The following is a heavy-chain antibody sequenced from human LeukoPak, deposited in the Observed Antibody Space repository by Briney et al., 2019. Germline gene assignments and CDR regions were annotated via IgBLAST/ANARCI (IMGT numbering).Heavy chain of an antibody. J-gene: IGHJ4*02. V-gene: IGHV4-59*01. CDR2: IYYSGST. CDR3: ARGGGELSLNY. CDR1: GGSISSYY. D-gene: IGHD3-16*02. Sequence: PSGTLSLTCTVSGGSISSYYWSWIRQPPGKGLEWIGYIYYSGSTNYNPSLKSRVTISVDTSKNQFSLKLSSVTAADTAVYYCARGGGELSLNYWGQGTLVTVSS.